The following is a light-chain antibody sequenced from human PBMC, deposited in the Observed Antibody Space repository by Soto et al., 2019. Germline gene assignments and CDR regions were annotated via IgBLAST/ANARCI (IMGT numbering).Light chain of an antibody. V-gene: IGKV3-15*01. CDR1: QIVSST. J-gene: IGKJ4*01. CDR2: GAS. Sequence: EIVMTQSPATLSVSPGERATLSCRASQIVSSTLAWYQHKPGQAPRLIIYGASTRSTGIPAMCSASGAVQEFTLTISLLQSEDFAVSYCQQYNNCPLTFGVGTKVEIK. CDR3: QQYNNCPLT.